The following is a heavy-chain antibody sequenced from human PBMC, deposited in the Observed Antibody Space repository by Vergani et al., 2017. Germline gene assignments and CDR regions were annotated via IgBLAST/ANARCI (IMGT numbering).Heavy chain of an antibody. CDR3: VRARCSGPCFMSNWFDS. V-gene: IGHV3-74*02. Sequence: VQLVESGGGVVQPGGSLRLSCVASGFSVSNSGMHWVRQTPGKGLVWVSRIKSDGSITNYADSVKGRFTISRDNAKNTLYLEMNSLRGDDTAIYYCVRARCSGPCFMSNWFDSWGQGTLVTVSS. D-gene: IGHD5-12*01. J-gene: IGHJ5*01. CDR2: IKSDGSIT. CDR1: GFSVSNSG.